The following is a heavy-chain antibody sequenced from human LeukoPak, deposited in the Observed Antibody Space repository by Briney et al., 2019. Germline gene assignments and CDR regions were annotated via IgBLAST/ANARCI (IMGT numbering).Heavy chain of an antibody. Sequence: SETLSLTCTFSGGSISSCSYYWSWIRQPAGKGLEWIGRIYTSGSTNYNPSLQSRDTISVDTSKNTFTLKLSSVTAADTAVYYCAREGYYDSSGYTYYYYYYMDVWGKGTTVTVSS. V-gene: IGHV4-61*02. J-gene: IGHJ6*03. D-gene: IGHD3-22*01. CDR1: GGSISSCSYY. CDR2: IYTSGST. CDR3: AREGYYDSSGYTYYYYYYMDV.